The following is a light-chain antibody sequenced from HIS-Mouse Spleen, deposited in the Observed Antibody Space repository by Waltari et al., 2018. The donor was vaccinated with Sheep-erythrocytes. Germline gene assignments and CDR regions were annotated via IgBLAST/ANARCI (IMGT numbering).Light chain of an antibody. Sequence: AIQMTQSPSSLSASVGDRVTITCRASQGIRNDLGGYQQKPGQAPKLLIYAASSLQSGVPSRFSGSGSGPDFTLTISSLQAEDFATYYCLQDYNYPYTFGQGTKLEIK. V-gene: IGKV1-6*01. CDR3: LQDYNYPYT. CDR1: QGIRND. J-gene: IGKJ2*01. CDR2: AAS.